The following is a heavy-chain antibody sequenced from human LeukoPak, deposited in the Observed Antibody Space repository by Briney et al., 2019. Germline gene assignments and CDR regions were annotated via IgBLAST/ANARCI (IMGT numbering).Heavy chain of an antibody. Sequence: SETLSLTCTVSGGSISSYYWSWIRQPPGKGLEWIGYIYYSGSTNYNPSLKSRVTISVDTSKNQFSLKLSSVTAADTAVYYRARVGNDSLQTWGQGTLVTVSS. CDR3: ARVGNDSLQT. CDR1: GGSISSYY. CDR2: IYYSGST. D-gene: IGHD4-11*01. J-gene: IGHJ4*02. V-gene: IGHV4-59*01.